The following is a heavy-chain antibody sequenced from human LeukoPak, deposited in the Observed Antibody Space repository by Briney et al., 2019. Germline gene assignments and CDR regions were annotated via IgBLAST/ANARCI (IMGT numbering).Heavy chain of an antibody. D-gene: IGHD4-23*01. CDR3: ARRVVNNRNWYFNL. CDR2: IYPGDSNT. Sequence: GESLKIPCKGSGYRFTNYWIGWVRQMPGKGLEWMGIIYPGDSNTRYSPSFQGQVTISADKSINTAYVQWSSLKASDTAMYYCARRVVNNRNWYFNLWGRGTLVTVSS. CDR1: GYRFTNYW. V-gene: IGHV5-51*01. J-gene: IGHJ2*01.